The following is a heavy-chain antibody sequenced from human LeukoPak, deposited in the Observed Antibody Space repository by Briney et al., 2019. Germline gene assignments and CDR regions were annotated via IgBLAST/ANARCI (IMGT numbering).Heavy chain of an antibody. Sequence: SETLSLTCTISGGSVSSGSYYWSWIRQPPGKGLEWIGYIYYTGNTNYNPSLKSRVTISVDTSKSQFSLKLNSVTAADTAVYYCARGVRIAAAGSFFDNWGQGTLVTVSS. CDR2: IYYTGNT. D-gene: IGHD6-13*01. V-gene: IGHV4-61*01. CDR3: ARGVRIAAAGSFFDN. CDR1: GGSVSSGSYY. J-gene: IGHJ4*02.